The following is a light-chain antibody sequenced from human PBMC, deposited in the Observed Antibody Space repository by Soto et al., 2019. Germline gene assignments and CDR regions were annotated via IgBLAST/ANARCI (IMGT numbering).Light chain of an antibody. CDR2: AAS. CDR3: QHNGRS. CDR1: QSVSSN. J-gene: IGKJ5*01. V-gene: IGKV3-20*01. Sequence: IVMTQSPVTLSVSPGEIATLSCRASQSVSSNLAWYQQRPGQAPRLLIYAASTRATGISDRFSGSGSGTDFTLVISRLDPDDFAVYYCQHNGRSFGQGTRLEI.